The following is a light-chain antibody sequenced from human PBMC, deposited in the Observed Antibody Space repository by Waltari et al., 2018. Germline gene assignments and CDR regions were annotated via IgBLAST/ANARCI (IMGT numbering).Light chain of an antibody. CDR1: SSDVDSYNL. Sequence: QSALTHPASVSGSPGQSISISSSGPSSDVDSYNLVSWYQQHPGKVPKLILYEGNKRPSGVSNRFSGSKSGDTASLTISGLQAEDEAAYYCCSYVTSRTFVFGGGTKVSVL. J-gene: IGLJ2*01. CDR3: CSYVTSRTFV. CDR2: EGN. V-gene: IGLV2-23*03.